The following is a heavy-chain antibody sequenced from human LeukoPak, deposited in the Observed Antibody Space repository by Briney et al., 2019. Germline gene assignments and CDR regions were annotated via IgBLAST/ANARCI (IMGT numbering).Heavy chain of an antibody. V-gene: IGHV1-3*01. D-gene: IGHD4-23*01. CDR1: GYTFSTYT. CDR3: ARGGLSSPADYGGNLKSDY. CDR2: INAGNGNT. J-gene: IGHJ3*01. Sequence: ASVKVSCKASGYTFSTYTMHWVRQAPGQRLEWMGWINAGNGNTKYSQKFQGRVTITRDTSASTAYMEMSSLRSEDTAVYYCARGGLSSPADYGGNLKSDYWGQGTMVTVSS.